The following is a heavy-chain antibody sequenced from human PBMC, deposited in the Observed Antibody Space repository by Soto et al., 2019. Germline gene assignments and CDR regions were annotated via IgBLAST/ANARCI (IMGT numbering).Heavy chain of an antibody. V-gene: IGHV3-23*01. CDR2: ISGSGGST. CDR3: AKDSRVLGIVVVDDDAFDI. Sequence: GGSLRLSCAASGFTFSSYAMSWVRQAPGKGLEWVSAISGSGGSTYYADSVKGRFTISRDNSKNTLYLQMNSLRAEDTAVYYCAKDSRVLGIVVVDDDAFDIWGQGTMVTVSS. CDR1: GFTFSSYA. D-gene: IGHD2-15*01. J-gene: IGHJ3*02.